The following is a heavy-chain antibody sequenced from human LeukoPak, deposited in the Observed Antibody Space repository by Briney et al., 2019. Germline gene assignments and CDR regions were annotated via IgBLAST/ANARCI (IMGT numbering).Heavy chain of an antibody. CDR2: INHSGST. CDR1: GGSISSSGYY. D-gene: IGHD3-10*01. J-gene: IGHJ4*02. CDR3: ARRGSGSPDY. Sequence: PSETLSLTCTVSGGSISSSGYYWSWIRQPPGKGLEWIGEINHSGSTNYNPSLKSRVTISVDTSKNQFSLKLSSVTAADTAVYYCARRGSGSPDYWGQGTLVTVSS. V-gene: IGHV4-39*07.